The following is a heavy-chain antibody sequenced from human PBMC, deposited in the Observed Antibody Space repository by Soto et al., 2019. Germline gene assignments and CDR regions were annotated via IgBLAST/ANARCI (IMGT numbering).Heavy chain of an antibody. CDR1: GYTFIYSA. CDR3: AKDAVYKDGLWLMDQ. D-gene: IGHD2-21*01. V-gene: IGHV1-3*01. CDR2: INAGNGNT. Sequence: ASVKVSCKASGYTFIYSAMHWVRQAPGQRLEWMAWINAGNGNTKYSQTFKGRVTMTRDTTANIVYMEMSSLRVDDTAVYFCAKDAVYKDGLWLMDQWGQGTQVTVSS. J-gene: IGHJ4*02.